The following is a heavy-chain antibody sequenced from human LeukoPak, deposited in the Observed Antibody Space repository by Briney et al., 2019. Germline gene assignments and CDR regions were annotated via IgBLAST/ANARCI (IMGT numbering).Heavy chain of an antibody. D-gene: IGHD6-19*01. J-gene: IGHJ4*02. CDR2: IYYTGDT. CDR1: GDSISGYY. CDR3: ARRNRSGWYFDD. V-gene: IGHV4-59*08. Sequence: PSETLSLTCTVSGDSISGYYWSWIRQPPGKGLEWIGSIYYTGDTYYNPSLKSRVTMSVDTSKNQFSLNLSSVTAADTAVYYCARRNRSGWYFDDWGQGTLVTVSS.